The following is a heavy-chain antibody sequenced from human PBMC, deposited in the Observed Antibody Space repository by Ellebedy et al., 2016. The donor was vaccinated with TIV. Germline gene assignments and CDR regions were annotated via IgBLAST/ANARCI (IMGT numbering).Heavy chain of an antibody. CDR1: GYTFTSYG. J-gene: IGHJ4*02. V-gene: IGHV1-18*01. CDR3: ATYDYDILTGYYISYFDY. Sequence: AASVKVSCKASGYTFTSYGISWVRQAPGQGLEWMGWLSAYNGNTNYAQKLQGRVTMTTDTSTSTAYMELRSLRSDDTAVYYCATYDYDILTGYYISYFDYWGQGTLVTVSS. D-gene: IGHD3-9*01. CDR2: LSAYNGNT.